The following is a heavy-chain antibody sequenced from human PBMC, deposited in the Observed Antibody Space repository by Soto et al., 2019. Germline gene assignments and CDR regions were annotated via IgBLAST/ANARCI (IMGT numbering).Heavy chain of an antibody. CDR2: IIPIFGTA. CDR3: ATSRGGKRGYSYGPDY. J-gene: IGHJ4*02. Sequence: QVQLVQSGAEVKKPGSSVKVSCKASGGTFSSYAISWVRQAPGQGLEWMGGIIPIFGTANYAQKFQGRVTITADESTSTAYMALSSLRSEDTAVYYCATSRGGKRGYSYGPDYWGQGTLVTVSS. CDR1: GGTFSSYA. D-gene: IGHD5-18*01. V-gene: IGHV1-69*01.